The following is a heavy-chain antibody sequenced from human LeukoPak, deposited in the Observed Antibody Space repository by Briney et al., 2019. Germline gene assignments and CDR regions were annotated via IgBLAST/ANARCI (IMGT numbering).Heavy chain of an antibody. CDR2: IKYDASEQ. V-gene: IGHV3-7*01. CDR3: ARDSVRGRPLVAFDI. J-gene: IGHJ3*02. CDR1: GFSFSIYW. Sequence: PVGSLRLSCAASGFSFSIYWMNWVRQAPGKGLEWVANIKYDASEQYYVDSVKGRFTISRDNAKNSLYLQMNILRAEDTAVYYCARDSVRGRPLVAFDIWGQGTMVTVSS. D-gene: IGHD3-10*01.